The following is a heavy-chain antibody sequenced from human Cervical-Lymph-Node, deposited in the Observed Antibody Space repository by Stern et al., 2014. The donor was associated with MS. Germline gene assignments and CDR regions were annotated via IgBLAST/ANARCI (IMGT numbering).Heavy chain of an antibody. J-gene: IGHJ6*02. CDR1: GDTFSSYA. D-gene: IGHD1-1*01. V-gene: IGHV1-69*01. CDR3: ARDSTTGMDV. CDR2: IVPIFGTA. Sequence: VQLVESGAEVKKPGPSVKVSCKTSGDTFSSYAISWVRQGPGQGLEWMGGIVPIFGTANYAEKFQGRVTITADVSTNTAYMELSRLGSDDTAVYYCARDSTTGMDVWGQGTTVTVSS.